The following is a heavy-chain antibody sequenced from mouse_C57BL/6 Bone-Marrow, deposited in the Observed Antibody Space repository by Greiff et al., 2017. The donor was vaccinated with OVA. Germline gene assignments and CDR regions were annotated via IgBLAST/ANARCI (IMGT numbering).Heavy chain of an antibody. J-gene: IGHJ3*01. V-gene: IGHV1-15*01. CDR3: TREGWLLQFGY. CDR1: GYTFTDYE. Sequence: QVQLQQSGAELVRPGASVTLSCKASGYTFTDYEMHWVKQTPVHGLEWIGAIDPETGGTAYNQKFKGKAILTADKSSSTAYMELRSLTSEDSAVYYCTREGWLLQFGYWGQGTLVTVSA. CDR2: IDPETGGT. D-gene: IGHD2-3*01.